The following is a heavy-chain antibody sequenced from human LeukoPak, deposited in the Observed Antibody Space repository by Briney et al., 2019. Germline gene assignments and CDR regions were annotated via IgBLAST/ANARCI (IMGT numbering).Heavy chain of an antibody. CDR2: IYPGDSDT. V-gene: IGHV5-51*01. CDR3: AREDTSSSAFDI. D-gene: IGHD6-13*01. CDR1: GYSFTITW. J-gene: IGHJ3*02. Sequence: GESLKISFEASGYSFTITWIGWVRQMPGKGLEWMGIIYPGDSDTRYSPSFQGQVTISADKSISTAYLQWSSLRASDTAIYYCAREDTSSSAFDIWGQGTMVTVSS.